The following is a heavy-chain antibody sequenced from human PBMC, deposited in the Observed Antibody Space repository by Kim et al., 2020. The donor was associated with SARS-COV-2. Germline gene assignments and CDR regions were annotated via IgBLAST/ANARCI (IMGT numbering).Heavy chain of an antibody. CDR1: GFRFSDYY. V-gene: IGHV3-11*01. Sequence: GGSLRLSCEASGFRFSDYYMSWIRQAPGKGLEWVAYINGDGSSMKCADSVNGRFSISRDNANKSLSLQMNSLTPEDTAVYYCVSEPRNWGQGTLVTVSS. CDR3: VSEPRN. J-gene: IGHJ4*02. CDR2: INGDGSSM.